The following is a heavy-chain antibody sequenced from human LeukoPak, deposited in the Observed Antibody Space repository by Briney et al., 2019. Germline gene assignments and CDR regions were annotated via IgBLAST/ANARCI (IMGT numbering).Heavy chain of an antibody. D-gene: IGHD2-2*01. Sequence: GASVKVSCMASGYTFTSYYMHWVRQAPGQGLEWMGIINPSGGSASYAQKFQGRVTMTRDTSTSTVYMELSSLRSEDTAVYYCARDLDCSSTSCYGGFDPWGQGTLVTVSS. V-gene: IGHV1-46*01. J-gene: IGHJ5*02. CDR1: GYTFTSYY. CDR2: INPSGGSA. CDR3: ARDLDCSSTSCYGGFDP.